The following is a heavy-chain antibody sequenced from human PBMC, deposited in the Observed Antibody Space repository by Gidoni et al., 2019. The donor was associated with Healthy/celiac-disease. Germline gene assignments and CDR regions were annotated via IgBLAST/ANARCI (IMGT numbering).Heavy chain of an antibody. CDR2: ISYDGSNK. CDR3: ARERTVRGGDAFDI. V-gene: IGHV3-30-3*01. J-gene: IGHJ3*02. CDR1: GFTFSSYA. Sequence: QVQLVESGGGVVQPGMSLRLSCAASGFTFSSYAMHWVRQAPGKGLEWVAVISYDGSNKYYADSVKGRFTISRDNSKNTLYLQMNSLRAEDTAVYYCARERTVRGGDAFDIWGQGTMVTVSS. D-gene: IGHD4-17*01.